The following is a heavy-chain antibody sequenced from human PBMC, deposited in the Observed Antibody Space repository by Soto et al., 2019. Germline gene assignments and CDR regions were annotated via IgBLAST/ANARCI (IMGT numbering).Heavy chain of an antibody. Sequence: QDQLVQSGAEVKKPGSSVKVSYKASGDTSSSHTFSWVRQAPGRGLEWMGRIIPALGTATYAQKFQGRVTITADESATTVYMELNSLRSEDTAVYYCARPDFGDYWYFDLWGRGTLVTVSS. CDR3: ARPDFGDYWYFDL. V-gene: IGHV1-69*08. CDR2: IIPALGTA. J-gene: IGHJ2*01. D-gene: IGHD4-17*01. CDR1: GDTSSSHT.